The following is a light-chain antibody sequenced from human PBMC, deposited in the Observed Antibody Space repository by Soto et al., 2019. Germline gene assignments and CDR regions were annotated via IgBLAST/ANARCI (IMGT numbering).Light chain of an antibody. CDR3: QHYSNYPYT. J-gene: IGKJ5*01. V-gene: IGKV1-5*03. CDR1: QSISSW. CDR2: KAS. Sequence: DIQMTQSPSTLSASVGDRVTITCRASQSISSWLAWYQQKPGKAPNLLIYKASSLESGVPSRFSGSGSGTEFTLNISSLQPDDFATYYCQHYSNYPYTFGQGTRLEIK.